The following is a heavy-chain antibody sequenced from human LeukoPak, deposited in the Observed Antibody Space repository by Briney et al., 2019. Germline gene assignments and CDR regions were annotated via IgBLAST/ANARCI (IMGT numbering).Heavy chain of an antibody. CDR2: IIPIFGTA. D-gene: IGHD3-3*01. Sequence: ASVKVSCKASGGTFSSYAISWVRQAPGQGLEWMGGIIPIFGTANYAQKFQGRVTITTDESTSTAYMELRSLTFEDTAVYYCARVRLRNGYNWFDPWGQGTLVTVSS. V-gene: IGHV1-69*05. CDR3: ARVRLRNGYNWFDP. J-gene: IGHJ5*02. CDR1: GGTFSSYA.